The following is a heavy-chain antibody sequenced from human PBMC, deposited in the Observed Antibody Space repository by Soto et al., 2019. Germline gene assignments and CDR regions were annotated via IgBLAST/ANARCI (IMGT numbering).Heavy chain of an antibody. CDR2: IYPGDSDT. J-gene: IGHJ6*02. CDR1: GYSFTLYW. CDR3: ARHFRYYDILTGYYTGYYYGMDV. D-gene: IGHD3-9*01. V-gene: IGHV5-51*01. Sequence: GESLKISCKGSGYSFTLYWIGWVRQMPGKGLEWMGIIYPGDSDTRYSPSFQGQVTISADKSISTAYLQWSSLKASDTAMYYCARHFRYYDILTGYYTGYYYGMDVWGQGTTVTVSS.